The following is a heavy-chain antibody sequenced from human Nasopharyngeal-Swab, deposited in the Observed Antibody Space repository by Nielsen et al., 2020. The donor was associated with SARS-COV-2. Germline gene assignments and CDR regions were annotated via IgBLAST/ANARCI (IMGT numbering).Heavy chain of an antibody. CDR3: ARDAPAHYGAFY. V-gene: IGHV3-30*03. Sequence: GGSLRLYCAASGFTFSSFAMHWDRQAPGKGLEWVAFIAHDASNEYYGDSVKGRFSISRDSSKNTLYLQMDSLRGEDTAVYYCARDAPAHYGAFYWGRGTLVTVSS. CDR2: IAHDASNE. D-gene: IGHD4-17*01. J-gene: IGHJ4*02. CDR1: GFTFSSFA.